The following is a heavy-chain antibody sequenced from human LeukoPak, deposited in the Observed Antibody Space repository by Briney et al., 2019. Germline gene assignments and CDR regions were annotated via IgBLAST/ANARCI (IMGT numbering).Heavy chain of an antibody. CDR2: ISGSGGST. D-gene: IGHD3-3*01. J-gene: IGHJ4*02. CDR3: AKGRFLEDYFDY. Sequence: PGGSLRLSCAASGFTFSSYAMSWVRQAPGKGLEWVSAISGSGGSTYYADSVKGRFTISRDNSKNTLYLQMNSLRAEDTAVHYCAKGRFLEDYFDYWGQGTLVTVSS. V-gene: IGHV3-23*01. CDR1: GFTFSSYA.